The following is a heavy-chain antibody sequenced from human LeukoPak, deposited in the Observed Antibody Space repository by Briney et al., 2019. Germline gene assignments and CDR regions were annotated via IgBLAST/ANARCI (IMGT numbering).Heavy chain of an antibody. D-gene: IGHD1-20*01. V-gene: IGHV1-46*01. CDR3: ARARTLTGKHGGTFDY. J-gene: IGHJ4*02. CDR2: INPSGGST. Sequence: GASVKVSCKASGGTFSSYAISWVRQAPGQGLEWMGIINPSGGSTSYAQKFQGRVTMTRDTSTSTVYMELSSLRSEDTAVYYCARARTLTGKHGGTFDYWGQGTLVTVSS. CDR1: GGTFSSYA.